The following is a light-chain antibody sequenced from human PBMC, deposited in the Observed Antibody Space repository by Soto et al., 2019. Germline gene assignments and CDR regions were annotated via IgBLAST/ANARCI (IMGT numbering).Light chain of an antibody. CDR2: AAS. CDR3: QQRYYIPRS. V-gene: IGKV1-39*01. Sequence: IQMTQSPSSLSASVGDRVTISCRASHNINNYLNWYQQKPGTAPKPLIYAASSLQPGVPSRFNGSRSATDFTLTISSLQPADSATYYCQQRYYIPRSFGQGNKLQI. CDR1: HNINNY. J-gene: IGKJ2*03.